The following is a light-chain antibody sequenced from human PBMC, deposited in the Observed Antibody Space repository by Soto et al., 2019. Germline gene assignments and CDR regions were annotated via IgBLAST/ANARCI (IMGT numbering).Light chain of an antibody. J-gene: IGKJ5*01. CDR3: QQYGSSPIT. CDR2: AAS. CDR1: QSITTY. Sequence: DIQMTQSPSSLSASVGDRVTITCRASQSITTYLNWYQQTLGEAPKLLIYAASRLQIGVPSRFSGSGSGTDFTLTISRLEPEDFAVYYCQQYGSSPITFGQGTRLEIK. V-gene: IGKV1-39*01.